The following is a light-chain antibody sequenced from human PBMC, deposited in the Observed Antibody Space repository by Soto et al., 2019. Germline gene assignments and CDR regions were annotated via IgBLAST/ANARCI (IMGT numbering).Light chain of an antibody. Sequence: EIVLTQSPGTLSLSPGERATLSCRASQSVSSSYLALYQQKPRQAPRLLNYGASSRATGIPDRFSGSGSGTHFTLTISRLEPEDFAVYYCQQYGSSPLWTFGQGAKVDSK. CDR3: QQYGSSPLWT. CDR2: GAS. V-gene: IGKV3-20*01. J-gene: IGKJ1*01. CDR1: QSVSSSY.